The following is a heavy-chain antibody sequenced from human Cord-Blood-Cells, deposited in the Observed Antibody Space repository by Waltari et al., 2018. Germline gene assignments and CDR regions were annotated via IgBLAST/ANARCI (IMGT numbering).Heavy chain of an antibody. CDR2: ISGSGGST. D-gene: IGHD2-2*01. J-gene: IGHJ4*02. Sequence: EVQMLEYGGGLVQPGGSLRLSCTASGFTFSSYAMGWVRQAPGKGLEWVSAISGSGGSTYYADSVKGRFTISRDNSKNTLYLQMNSLRAEDTAVYYCAKGRRHALDYWGQGTLVTVSS. CDR3: AKGRRHALDY. CDR1: GFTFSSYA. V-gene: IGHV3-23*01.